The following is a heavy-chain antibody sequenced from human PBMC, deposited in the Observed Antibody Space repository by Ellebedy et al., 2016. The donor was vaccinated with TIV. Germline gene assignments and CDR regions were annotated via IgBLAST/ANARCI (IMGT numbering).Heavy chain of an antibody. D-gene: IGHD5-24*01. Sequence: GESLKISCAASGFTFRDFYISWIRQAPGKGLEWVSYISGSGGYTKYADSVKGRFTISRDNAKNSLHLQMNNLSPEDTALYYCARDIGDRRDGYNAQDYWGQGTLVTVSS. CDR3: ARDIGDRRDGYNAQDY. J-gene: IGHJ4*02. CDR1: GFTFRDFY. CDR2: ISGSGGYT. V-gene: IGHV3-11*06.